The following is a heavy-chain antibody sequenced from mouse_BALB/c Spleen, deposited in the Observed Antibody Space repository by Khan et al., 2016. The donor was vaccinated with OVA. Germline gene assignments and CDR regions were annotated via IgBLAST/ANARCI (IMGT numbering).Heavy chain of an antibody. V-gene: IGHV1-18*01. J-gene: IGHJ3*01. D-gene: IGHD2-13*01. CDR2: INPYNGGT. Sequence: EVQLQQSGPELVKPGASMKMSCKASGYSFTGYTMNWVKQSHVKNLEWIGLINPYNGGTAYNQKFRGKATLTVDQSSNPAYMELLSLTSEDSAVYYCVRSASYGDYVEAWFAYWGQGTLVTVSA. CDR1: GYSFTGYT. CDR3: VRSASYGDYVEAWFAY.